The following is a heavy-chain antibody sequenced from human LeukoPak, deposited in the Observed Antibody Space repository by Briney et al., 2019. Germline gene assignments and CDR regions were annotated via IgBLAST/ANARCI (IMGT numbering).Heavy chain of an antibody. CDR3: AKDDSGDGVY. V-gene: IGHV3-30*18. D-gene: IGHD2-21*01. Sequence: PGGSLRLSCAASGFTFSSYGMHWVRQAPGKGLEWVAVISYDGSNKYYAGSVKGRFTISRDNSKNTLYLQMNSLRVEDTAVYYCAKDDSGDGVYWGQGTLVTVSS. J-gene: IGHJ4*02. CDR2: ISYDGSNK. CDR1: GFTFSSYG.